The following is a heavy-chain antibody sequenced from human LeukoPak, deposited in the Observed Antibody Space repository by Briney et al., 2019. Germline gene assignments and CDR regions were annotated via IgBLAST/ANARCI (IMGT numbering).Heavy chain of an antibody. CDR1: GFTFSDYA. Sequence: GGALRLSCAASGFTFSDYAMSWVRQAPGKGLEWGAVISYDGSKKYYGDSVKGRFTISRDNSKNTVYLQMNSLRDEDTAVYYCARDRDIVLATAPDYWGQGTLVIVSS. D-gene: IGHD5-12*01. V-gene: IGHV3-30*03. CDR3: ARDRDIVLATAPDY. CDR2: ISYDGSKK. J-gene: IGHJ4*02.